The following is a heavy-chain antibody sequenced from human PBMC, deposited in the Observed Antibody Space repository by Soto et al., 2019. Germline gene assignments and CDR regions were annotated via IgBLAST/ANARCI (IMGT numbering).Heavy chain of an antibody. CDR2: IYWDDDT. V-gene: IGHV2-5*02. Sequence: HITLKESGPTLVKPTQTLTLTCIFSGFSFSADGVGVGWIRQPRGKTLEWLALIYWDDDTRYRPSLKSRLTITKDSSKHQVVLTMTNMDPLDTATYYCAHAFGWTSWPNDAFDVWGQGTVVTVSS. CDR1: GFSFSADGVG. D-gene: IGHD3-16*01. J-gene: IGHJ3*01. CDR3: AHAFGWTSWPNDAFDV.